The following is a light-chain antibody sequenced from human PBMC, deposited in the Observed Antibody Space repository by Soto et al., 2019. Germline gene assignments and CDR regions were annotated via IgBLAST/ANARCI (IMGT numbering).Light chain of an antibody. CDR3: QQYNRYPRT. CDR2: KAS. V-gene: IGKV1-5*03. CDR1: QSISSW. J-gene: IGKJ3*01. Sequence: DIKMTQSPSTLSASVGDRVTITCRASQSISSWLGWYQQKPGKAPKLLIYKASSLESVVPSRFSGSGSGTEFILTISSLLPDDFATYYCQQYNRYPRTFGPGTKVDIK.